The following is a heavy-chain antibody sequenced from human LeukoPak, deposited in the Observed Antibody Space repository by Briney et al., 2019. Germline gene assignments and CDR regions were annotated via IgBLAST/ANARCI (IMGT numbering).Heavy chain of an antibody. V-gene: IGHV4-39*01. CDR3: ARQVSVYYYHYMDV. CDR1: GGSIISSTYY. Sequence: SETLSLTCTVSGGSIISSTYYWGWARQSPGKGLEWIGNIYYSGTTYYNPSLKSRVTISEDTSRNRFSLMLSSVTAADTAIYYCARQVSVYYYHYMDVWGEGTTVIVSS. J-gene: IGHJ6*03. CDR2: IYYSGTT.